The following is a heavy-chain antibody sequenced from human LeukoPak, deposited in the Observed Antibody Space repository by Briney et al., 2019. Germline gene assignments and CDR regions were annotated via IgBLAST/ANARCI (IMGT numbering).Heavy chain of an antibody. CDR2: IYHRGST. Sequence: PSETLSLTCTVSGGTISSYYWNWIRQPPGKGLEWIGYIYHRGSTNYNPSLKSRVTISGDTSKNQFSLKLSSTTATDTVIYYCARGDDYKSTLFDYWGQGTLVTVSS. CDR3: ARGDDYKSTLFDY. CDR1: GGTISSYY. D-gene: IGHD5-12*01. J-gene: IGHJ4*02. V-gene: IGHV4-59*01.